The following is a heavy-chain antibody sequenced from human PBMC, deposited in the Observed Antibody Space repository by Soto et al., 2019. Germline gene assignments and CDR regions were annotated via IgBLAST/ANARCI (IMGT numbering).Heavy chain of an antibody. J-gene: IGHJ4*01. Sequence: PGESLRLSCAASGFTFSNAWINWLRQAPGKGLEWVGRIKSKTDGGTTDFAAPVQGRVAISRDDSNNMVNLEMNSLKTDDTAIYYCTTESYMTNIIVRFDYWGHGTLVTV. D-gene: IGHD4-17*01. CDR3: TTESYMTNIIVRFDY. V-gene: IGHV3-15*07. CDR1: GFTFSNAW. CDR2: IKSKTDGGTT.